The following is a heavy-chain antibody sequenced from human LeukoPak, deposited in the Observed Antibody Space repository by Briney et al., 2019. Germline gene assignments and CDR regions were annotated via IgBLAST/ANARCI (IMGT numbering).Heavy chain of an antibody. D-gene: IGHD2-15*01. J-gene: IGHJ3*02. Sequence: ASVKVSCKVSGYTLTELSMHWVRQAPGKGLEWMGGFDPEDGETIYAQKFQGRVTMTEDTYTDTAYMELSSLRSEDTAVYYCATATSGLEAFDIWGQGTMVTVSS. CDR3: ATATSGLEAFDI. CDR1: GYTLTELS. CDR2: FDPEDGET. V-gene: IGHV1-24*01.